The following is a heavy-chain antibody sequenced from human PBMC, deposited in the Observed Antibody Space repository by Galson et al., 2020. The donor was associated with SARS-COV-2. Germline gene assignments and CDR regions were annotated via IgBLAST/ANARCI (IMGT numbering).Heavy chain of an antibody. V-gene: IGHV3-30*18. CDR3: AKGPWYSSGWYQGYFDY. J-gene: IGHJ4*02. Sequence: QLGESLKISCAASGFTFSSYGMHWVRQAPGKGLEWVAVISYDGSNKYYADSVKGRFTISRDNSKNTLYLQMNSLRAEDTAVYYCAKGPWYSSGWYQGYFDYWGQGTLVTVSS. CDR1: GFTFSSYG. CDR2: ISYDGSNK. D-gene: IGHD6-19*01.